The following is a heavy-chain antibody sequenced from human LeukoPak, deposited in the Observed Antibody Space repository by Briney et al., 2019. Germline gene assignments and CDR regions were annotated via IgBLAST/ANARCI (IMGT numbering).Heavy chain of an antibody. Sequence: GESLKISCKASGYTFSNYWIGWVRQMLGKGLEWMGIIFPSDSDTRYSPSFQGQVTISADKSVTTAYLQLNNLKASDTAIYYCARQRTGFDYWGQGTLVTVSS. V-gene: IGHV5-51*01. CDR2: IFPSDSDT. J-gene: IGHJ4*02. D-gene: IGHD1/OR15-1a*01. CDR1: GYTFSNYW. CDR3: ARQRTGFDY.